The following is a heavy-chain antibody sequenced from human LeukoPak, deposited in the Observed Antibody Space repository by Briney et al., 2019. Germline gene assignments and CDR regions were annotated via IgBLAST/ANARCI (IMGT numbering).Heavy chain of an antibody. J-gene: IGHJ4*02. V-gene: IGHV3-7*03. CDR2: IKEDGSEN. Sequence: GGSLRLSCAASGFSFSSYWMSWVRQPPGKGLEWVANIKEDGSENNYVDSVKGRFTISRDNAKSSVYLQMNSLRAEDTAMYYCAKDTWLVAVGIQVFDYWGQGILVTVSS. CDR1: GFSFSSYW. D-gene: IGHD6-19*01. CDR3: AKDTWLVAVGIQVFDY.